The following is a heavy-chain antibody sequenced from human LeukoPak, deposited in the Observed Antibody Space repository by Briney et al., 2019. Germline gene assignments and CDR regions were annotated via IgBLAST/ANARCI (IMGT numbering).Heavy chain of an antibody. CDR1: GYTFTGYY. J-gene: IGHJ4*02. CDR3: ARAGSGSYLELDY. Sequence: ASVKVSCTASGYTFTGYYMHWVRQAPGQGLEWMGWINPNSGGTNYAQKFQGGVTMTRDTSNSTAYMELSRLRSDDTAVYYCARAGSGSYLELDYWGQGTLVTVSS. D-gene: IGHD3-10*01. V-gene: IGHV1-2*02. CDR2: INPNSGGT.